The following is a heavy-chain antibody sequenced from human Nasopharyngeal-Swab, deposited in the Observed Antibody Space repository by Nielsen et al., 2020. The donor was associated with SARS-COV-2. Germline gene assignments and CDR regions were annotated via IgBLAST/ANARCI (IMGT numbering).Heavy chain of an antibody. D-gene: IGHD2-15*01. Sequence: GESLKISCAASAFTFSDSAIHWVRQASGKGLEWVGRIRSKGNNSATAYSASVKGRFIIFRDDPTNTAYLQMNSLKTEDTAMYYCTRCGGGCYSGRDYWGQGTLVTVSS. CDR3: TRCGGGCYSGRDY. CDR2: IRSKGNNSAT. V-gene: IGHV3-73*01. CDR1: AFTFSDSA. J-gene: IGHJ4*02.